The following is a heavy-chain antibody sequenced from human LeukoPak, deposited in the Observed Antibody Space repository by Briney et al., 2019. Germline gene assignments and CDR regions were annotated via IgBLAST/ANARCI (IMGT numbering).Heavy chain of an antibody. V-gene: IGHV3-21*01. D-gene: IGHD1-26*01. CDR1: GFTFSSYS. CDR3: ARAALGGIFDY. CDR2: ISSSSSYI. Sequence: PGGSLRLSCAASGFTFSSYSMNWVRQAPGKGLEWVSSISSSSSYIYYADSVKGRFTISRDNAKNSLYLQMNSLRAEDTAVYYCARAALGGIFDYWGQGTLVIVSS. J-gene: IGHJ4*02.